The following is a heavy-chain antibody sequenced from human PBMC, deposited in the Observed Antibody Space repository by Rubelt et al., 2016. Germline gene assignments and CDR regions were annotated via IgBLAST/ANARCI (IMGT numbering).Heavy chain of an antibody. CDR1: GFTFDDYA. V-gene: IGHV3-9*01. Sequence: EVQLVESGGGLVQPGRSLRLSCAASGFTFDDYAMHWVRQAPGKGLEWVSGFSWNSGSIGYADSVKGRFTSSRDNAKNSLYLQMNRLRAEDTAVYYCARAAGEWGQGTLVIVSS. J-gene: IGHJ4*02. CDR3: ARAAGE. CDR2: FSWNSGSI. D-gene: IGHD7-27*01.